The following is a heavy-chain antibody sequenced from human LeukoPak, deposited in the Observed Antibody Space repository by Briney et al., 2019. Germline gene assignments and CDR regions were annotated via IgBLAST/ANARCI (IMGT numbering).Heavy chain of an antibody. CDR2: VIPFFGTA. V-gene: IGHV1-69*05. Sequence: GASVKVSCKASGGTLSSFTISWVRQAPGQGLEWGGGVIPFFGTADYAQKFQGRVTITTDESTKTAYMELSSLRSEDTAVYFCARRGPAAAFDYWGQGTLVTVSS. J-gene: IGHJ4*02. CDR1: GGTLSSFT. CDR3: ARRGPAAAFDY. D-gene: IGHD2-2*01.